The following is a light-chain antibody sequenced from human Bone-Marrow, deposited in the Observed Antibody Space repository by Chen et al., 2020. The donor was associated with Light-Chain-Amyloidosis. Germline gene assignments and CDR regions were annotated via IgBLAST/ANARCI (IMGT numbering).Light chain of an antibody. CDR2: GSS. CDR3: QQYGTSPLT. V-gene: IGKV3-20*01. J-gene: IGKJ4*01. CDR1: QTISSNY. Sequence: EIVLTQSPGTLSLSPGEGANLSCRASQTISSNYLTWYQQKSGKAPRLLIYGSSSRATGIPDRFTSGESGTNFTLTINRLKPEDFAMYYCQQYGTSPLTFGRGTKVEIK.